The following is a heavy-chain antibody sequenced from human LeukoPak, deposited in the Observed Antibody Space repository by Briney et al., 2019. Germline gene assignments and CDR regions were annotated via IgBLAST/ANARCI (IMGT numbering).Heavy chain of an antibody. CDR2: INPNSGGT. D-gene: IGHD3-16*02. CDR1: GYTFTGYY. V-gene: IGHV1-2*02. CDR3: ARDSWGIYRLYGMDV. Sequence: ASVKVSCKASGYTFTGYYMHWVRQAPGQGLEWMGWINPNSGGTNYAQKFQGRVTMTRDTSISTAYMELSRLRSDDTAVYYWARDSWGIYRLYGMDVWGKGTTVTVSS. J-gene: IGHJ6*04.